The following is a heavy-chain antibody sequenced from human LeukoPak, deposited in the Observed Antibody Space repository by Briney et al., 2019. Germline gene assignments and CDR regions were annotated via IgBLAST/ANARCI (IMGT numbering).Heavy chain of an antibody. J-gene: IGHJ5*01. CDR3: ARLGRFGELSGWFDS. D-gene: IGHD3-10*01. V-gene: IGHV4-39*01. CDR2: IYYSEST. Sequence: PSETLSLTCTVSGAXISSSNYYWGWIRQPPGKGLEWIGSIYYSESTYYNPSLKSRVTISVDTSKNQFSLKLSSVTAADTAVYYCARLGRFGELSGWFDSWGQGTLVTVSS. CDR1: GAXISSSNYY.